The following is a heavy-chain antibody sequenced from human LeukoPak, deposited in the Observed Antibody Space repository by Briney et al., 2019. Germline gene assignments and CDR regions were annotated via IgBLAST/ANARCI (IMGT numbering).Heavy chain of an antibody. J-gene: IGHJ4*02. CDR2: IKGDGIST. CDR1: GFDFSSNW. CDR3: AKDHYWSIDY. Sequence: GSLRLSCVASGFDFSSNWMHWGGHAPGQGLVWVSRIKGDGISTNYADSAKGRFTISRDIAKNTLYLQMNSLRAEDTGVYYCAKDHYWSIDYWGRGTLVTVSS. D-gene: IGHD3-3*01. V-gene: IGHV3-74*01.